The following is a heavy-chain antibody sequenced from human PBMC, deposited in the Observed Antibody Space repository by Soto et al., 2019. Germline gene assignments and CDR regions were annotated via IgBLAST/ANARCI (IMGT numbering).Heavy chain of an antibody. J-gene: IGHJ3*02. CDR2: ISYDGSNK. Sequence: QVQLVESGGGVVQPGRSLRLSCAASGFTFSSYGMHWVRQAPGKGLEWVAVISYDGSNKYYADSVKGRFTISRDNSKNTLYLQMNSLRAEDTAVYYCYIWGSYRYSPDAFDIWGQGTMVTVSS. CDR3: YIWGSYRYSPDAFDI. CDR1: GFTFSSYG. V-gene: IGHV3-30*03. D-gene: IGHD3-16*02.